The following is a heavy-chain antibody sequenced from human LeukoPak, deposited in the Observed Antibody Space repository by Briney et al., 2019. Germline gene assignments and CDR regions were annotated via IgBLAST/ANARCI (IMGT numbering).Heavy chain of an antibody. J-gene: IGHJ5*02. CDR2: IKQDGSEK. D-gene: IGHD2-2*01. Sequence: GGSLRLSCAASGFTFSSYWMSWVRQAPGKGLEWVANIKQDGSEKYYVDSVKGRFTISRDNAKNSLYPQMNSLRAEDTAVYYCARDSRQLLWANWFDPWGQGTLVTVSS. CDR3: ARDSRQLLWANWFDP. CDR1: GFTFSSYW. V-gene: IGHV3-7*01.